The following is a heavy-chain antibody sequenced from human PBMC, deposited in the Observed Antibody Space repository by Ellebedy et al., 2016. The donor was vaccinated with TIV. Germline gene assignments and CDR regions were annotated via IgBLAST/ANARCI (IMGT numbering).Heavy chain of an antibody. J-gene: IGHJ4*02. D-gene: IGHD3-10*01. CDR1: GFTFSRYA. CDR2: ISSDGRNK. Sequence: GGSLRLXXAASGFTFSRYAIHWVRQAPGKGLYWVAVISSDGRNKYFADSVKGRFTISRDNSKNTLYLQMSSLRPEDTAVYYCARVRGYYGSGSYHPLDYWGQGTLVTVSS. V-gene: IGHV3-30*04. CDR3: ARVRGYYGSGSYHPLDY.